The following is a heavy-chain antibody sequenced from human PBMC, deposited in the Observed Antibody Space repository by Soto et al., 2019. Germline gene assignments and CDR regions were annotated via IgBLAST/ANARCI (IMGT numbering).Heavy chain of an antibody. Sequence: SVKVSCKASGGTFSSYAISWVRQAPGQGLEWMGGIIPIFGTANYAQKFQGRVTITADESTSTAYMELSSLRSEDTAVYYCARERTNSAYYYDSSGYYRNYGMDVWGQGTTVTVSS. CDR3: ARERTNSAYYYDSSGYYRNYGMDV. D-gene: IGHD3-22*01. CDR1: GGTFSSYA. J-gene: IGHJ6*02. CDR2: IIPIFGTA. V-gene: IGHV1-69*13.